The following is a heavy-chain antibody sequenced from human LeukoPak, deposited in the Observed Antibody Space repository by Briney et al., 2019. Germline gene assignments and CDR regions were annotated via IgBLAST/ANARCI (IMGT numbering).Heavy chain of an antibody. CDR2: IYYSGST. D-gene: IGHD3-22*01. V-gene: IGHV4-39*02. J-gene: IGHJ6*03. Sequence: SETLSLTCTVSGGSISSNSYYWGWIRQPPGKGLKWIGSIYYSGSTYYNPSLKSRVTISVDTSKNQFSLKLSSVTAADTAVYYCARDYYYDSSGYWGYYYYYMDVWGKGTTVTISS. CDR1: GGSISSNSYY. CDR3: ARDYYYDSSGYWGYYYYYMDV.